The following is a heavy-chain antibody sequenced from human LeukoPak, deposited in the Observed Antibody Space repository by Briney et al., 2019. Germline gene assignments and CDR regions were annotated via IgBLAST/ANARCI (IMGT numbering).Heavy chain of an antibody. CDR3: ARDLSEYGWFGELYY. D-gene: IGHD3-10*01. CDR1: GVTFSSYW. J-gene: IGHJ4*02. Sequence: GGSLRLSCAASGVTFSSYWMHWVRQAPGKGLVWISRINSDGSSTNYADSVKGRFTISRDNAKNTLYLQMNGLRAEDTAVYYXARDLSEYGWFGELYYWGQGTLVTVSS. V-gene: IGHV3-74*01. CDR2: INSDGSST.